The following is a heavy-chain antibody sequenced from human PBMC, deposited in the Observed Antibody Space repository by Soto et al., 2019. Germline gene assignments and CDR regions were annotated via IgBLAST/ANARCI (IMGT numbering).Heavy chain of an antibody. D-gene: IGHD4-17*01. CDR1: GGSISSGGYS. Sequence: QLQLQESGSGLVKPSQTLSLTCAVSGGSISSGGYSWSWIRQPPGKGLEWIGYLYHSGSTYYNPSLKSRGTISVDRAKNQFSLKLSSVTAADTAVYYCARGGDYPEGFDYWGQGTLVTVSS. V-gene: IGHV4-30-2*01. CDR2: LYHSGST. CDR3: ARGGDYPEGFDY. J-gene: IGHJ4*02.